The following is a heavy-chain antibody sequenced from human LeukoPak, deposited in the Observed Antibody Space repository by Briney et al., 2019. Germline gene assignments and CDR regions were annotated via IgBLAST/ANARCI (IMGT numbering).Heavy chain of an antibody. V-gene: IGHV3-30*03. D-gene: IGHD6-19*01. J-gene: IGHJ4*02. CDR1: GFTFSNYA. Sequence: GGSLRLSCAASGFTFSNYAMSWVRQAPGKGLGWVAVISCDGSNKYYADSVKGRFTISRDNSKNTLYLQMNSLRAEVTAVYYCATAYSSGWYYFDYWGQGTLVTVSS. CDR3: ATAYSSGWYYFDY. CDR2: ISCDGSNK.